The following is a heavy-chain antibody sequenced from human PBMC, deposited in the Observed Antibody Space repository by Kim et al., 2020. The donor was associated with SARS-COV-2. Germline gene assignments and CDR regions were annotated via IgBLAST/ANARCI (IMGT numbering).Heavy chain of an antibody. J-gene: IGHJ4*02. Sequence: YAEKFRGRVTMNREKAISTAYMELSRLRSDDTAVYHCARVMSYYGSGLDYWGQGTLVTVSS. CDR3: ARVMSYYGSGLDY. V-gene: IGHV1-2*02. D-gene: IGHD3-10*01.